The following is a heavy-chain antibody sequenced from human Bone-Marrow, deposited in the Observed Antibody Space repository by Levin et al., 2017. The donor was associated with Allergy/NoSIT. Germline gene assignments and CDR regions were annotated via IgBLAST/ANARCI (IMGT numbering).Heavy chain of an antibody. CDR1: GYTFTNYG. CDR3: ARYCNGGTCYPTGVDV. Sequence: ASVKVSCKASGYTFTNYGITWVRQAPGQGLEWMGWISSNSDNTNYAQKFQGRVILTTDTSTSTASMELSSLRSDDTAVYYCARYCNGGTCYPTGVDVWGQGTTVTVSS. V-gene: IGHV1-18*01. D-gene: IGHD2-15*01. CDR2: ISSNSDNT. J-gene: IGHJ6*02.